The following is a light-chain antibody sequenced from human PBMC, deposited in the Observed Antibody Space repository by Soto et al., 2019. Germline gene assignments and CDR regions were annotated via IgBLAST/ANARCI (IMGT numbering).Light chain of an antibody. Sequence: QSALTQPPSVSGAPGQRVTISCTGSSSNIGAGYEVHWYQQLPGTAPKLLIYGNSNRPSGVPDRFSGSKSGTSASLAITGLQAEDEADYYCQSYDSSLYVVFGGGTKLTVL. CDR2: GNS. CDR1: SSNIGAGYE. V-gene: IGLV1-40*01. CDR3: QSYDSSLYVV. J-gene: IGLJ2*01.